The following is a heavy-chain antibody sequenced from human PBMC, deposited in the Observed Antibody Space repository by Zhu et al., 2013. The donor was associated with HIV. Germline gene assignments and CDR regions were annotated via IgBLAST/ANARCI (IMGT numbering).Heavy chain of an antibody. CDR2: INPNSGGT. J-gene: IGHJ4*02. CDR3: ARVIYSSSWYEFGY. V-gene: IGHV1-2*02. D-gene: IGHD6-13*01. CDR1: GYTFTGYY. Sequence: QVQLVQSGAEVKKPGASVKVSCKASGYTFTGYYIHWVRQAPGQGLEWMGWINPNSGGTNYAHKFQGRVTMTRDMSTSTAYVELSRLRSNDTAVYYCARVIYSSSWYEFGYWGQGTLVTVSS.